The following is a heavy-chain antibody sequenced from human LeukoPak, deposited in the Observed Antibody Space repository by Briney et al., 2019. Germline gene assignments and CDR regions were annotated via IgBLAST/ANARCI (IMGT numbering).Heavy chain of an antibody. Sequence: GGSLRLSCAASGFTFSRSGMHWVRQAPGKGLEWVAFIRYDGNNKYYADSVKGRFTISRDTSKDTPYLQMNSLRAEDTAVYYCAKDARGCSDYWGQGTLVTVSS. D-gene: IGHD5-12*01. J-gene: IGHJ4*02. CDR2: IRYDGNNK. CDR3: AKDARGCSDY. V-gene: IGHV3-30*02. CDR1: GFTFSRSG.